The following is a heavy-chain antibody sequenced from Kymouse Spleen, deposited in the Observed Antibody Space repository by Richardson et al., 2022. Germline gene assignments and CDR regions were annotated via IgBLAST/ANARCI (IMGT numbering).Heavy chain of an antibody. J-gene: IGHJ4*02. Sequence: QVQLQQWGAGLLKPSETLSLTCAVYGGSFSGYYWSWIRQPPGKGLEWIGEINHSGSTNYNPSLKSRVTISVDTSKNQFSLKLSSVTAADTAVYYCAGITMVRGVFDYWGQGTLVTVSS. V-gene: IGHV4-34*01. CDR2: INHSGST. D-gene: IGHD3-10*01. CDR1: GGSFSGYY. CDR3: AGITMVRGVFDY.